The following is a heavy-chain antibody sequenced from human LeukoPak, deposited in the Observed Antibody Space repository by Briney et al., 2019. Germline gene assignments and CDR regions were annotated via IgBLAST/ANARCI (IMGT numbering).Heavy chain of an antibody. CDR1: GLTFSSHW. Sequence: GGSLRLSCAASGLTFSSHWMHWVRQAPGKGLEWVAVIWYDGSNKYYADSVKGRFTISRDNSKNTLYLQMNSLRAEDTAVYYCARDVFSGSYGWFDPWGQGTLVTVSS. J-gene: IGHJ5*02. D-gene: IGHD1-26*01. CDR2: IWYDGSNK. CDR3: ARDVFSGSYGWFDP. V-gene: IGHV3-33*08.